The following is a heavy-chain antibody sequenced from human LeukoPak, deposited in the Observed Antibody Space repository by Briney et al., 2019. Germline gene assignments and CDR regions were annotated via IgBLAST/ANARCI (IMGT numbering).Heavy chain of an antibody. Sequence: ASVKVSCKASGYTFTSYGISWVRQAPGPGLEWMGWISAYNGNTNYAQKLQGRVTMTTDPSTSTAYMELRRLRSDYTAVYYCARDHHYGSGSYSNLFDYWGQGTLVTVSS. CDR2: ISAYNGNT. CDR1: GYTFTSYG. J-gene: IGHJ4*02. V-gene: IGHV1-18*01. D-gene: IGHD3-10*01. CDR3: ARDHHYGSGSYSNLFDY.